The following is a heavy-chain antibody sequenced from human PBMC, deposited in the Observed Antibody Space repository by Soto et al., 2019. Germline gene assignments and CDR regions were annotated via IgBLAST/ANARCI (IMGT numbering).Heavy chain of an antibody. D-gene: IGHD3-22*01. CDR1: GYTFSNYG. V-gene: IGHV1-18*01. CDR3: ARDLAAYYDSSGRAFDI. CDR2: INVYNGKT. Sequence: ASVKVSCKTSGYTFSNYGINWVRQAPGQGLEWVGWINVYNGKTNSAQRLQGRVTMTADTSTSTAYLELRSLRSDDTAVYYCARDLAAYYDSSGRAFDIWRHGILVTV. J-gene: IGHJ3*02.